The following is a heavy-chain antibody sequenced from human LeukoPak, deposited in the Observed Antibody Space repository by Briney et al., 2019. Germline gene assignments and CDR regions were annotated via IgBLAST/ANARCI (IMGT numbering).Heavy chain of an antibody. J-gene: IGHJ6*04. CDR1: GFTFSSYA. D-gene: IGHD3-10*02. CDR2: ISYDGSNK. Sequence: GGSLRLSCAASGFTFSSYAMHWVRQAPGKGLEGVAVISYDGSNKYYADSVKGRFTISRDNAKNSLYLQMNSLRAEDTAVYYCAELGITMIGGVWGKGTTVTISS. CDR3: AELGITMIGGV. V-gene: IGHV3-30*04.